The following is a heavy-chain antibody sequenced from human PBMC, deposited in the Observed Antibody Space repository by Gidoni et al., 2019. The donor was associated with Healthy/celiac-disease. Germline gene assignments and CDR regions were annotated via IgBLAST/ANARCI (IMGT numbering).Heavy chain of an antibody. Sequence: QLTLKESGPTLVKPTQTLTLTCTFSGFSLSTSGVGVGWIRQPPGKALEWLALIYWDDDKRYSPSLKSRLTITKDTSKNQGVLTMTNMDPVDTATYYCANSGPGGSGAVEDYWGQGTLVTVSS. CDR1: GFSLSTSGVG. CDR2: IYWDDDK. D-gene: IGHD3-10*01. V-gene: IGHV2-5*02. CDR3: ANSGPGGSGAVEDY. J-gene: IGHJ4*02.